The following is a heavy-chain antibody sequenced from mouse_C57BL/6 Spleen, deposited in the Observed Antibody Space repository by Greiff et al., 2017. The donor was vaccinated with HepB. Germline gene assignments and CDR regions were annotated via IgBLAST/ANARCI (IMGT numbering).Heavy chain of an antibody. J-gene: IGHJ4*01. CDR1: GYTFTSYW. V-gene: IGHV1-7*01. Sequence: QVQPQQFGAELAKPGASVKLSCKASGYTFTSYWMHWVKQRPGQGLEWVGYINPSSGDTKYNQKFKDKATLTADKSRSTAYMQLVSLTYADPAVYYCVAYAMDYWGQGTSVTVAS. CDR3: VAYAMDY. CDR2: INPSSGDT.